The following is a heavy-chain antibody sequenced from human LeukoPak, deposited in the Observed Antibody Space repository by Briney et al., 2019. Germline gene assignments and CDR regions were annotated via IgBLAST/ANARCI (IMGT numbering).Heavy chain of an antibody. CDR2: FDPEDGET. Sequence: GASVKVSCKVSGYTLTELSMHWVRQAPGKGLEWMGGFDPEDGETIYAQKCQGRVTMTEDTSTDTAYMELSSLRSEGTAAYYCATLPPPTTVTTPFLFDYWGQGTLVTVSS. CDR3: ATLPPPTTVTTPFLFDY. D-gene: IGHD4-17*01. J-gene: IGHJ4*02. CDR1: GYTLTELS. V-gene: IGHV1-24*01.